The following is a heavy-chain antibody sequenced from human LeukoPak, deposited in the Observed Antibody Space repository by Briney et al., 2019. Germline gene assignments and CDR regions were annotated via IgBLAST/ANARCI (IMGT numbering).Heavy chain of an antibody. CDR3: ARLRTTGTPAFDY. CDR2: IIPILGIA. V-gene: IGHV1-69*04. D-gene: IGHD1-1*01. J-gene: IGHJ4*02. CDR1: GGTFSSYA. Sequence: VASVKVSCKASGGTFSSYAISWVRQAPGQGLEWVGRIIPILGIANYAQKFQGRVTITADKSTSTAYMELSSLRSEDTAVYYCARLRTTGTPAFDYRGQGTLVSVSS.